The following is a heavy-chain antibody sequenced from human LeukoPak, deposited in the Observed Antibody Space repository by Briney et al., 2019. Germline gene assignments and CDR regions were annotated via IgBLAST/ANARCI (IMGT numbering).Heavy chain of an antibody. D-gene: IGHD3-9*01. Sequence: ASVKVSCKASGYTFTSYDINWVRQATGQGLEWMGWMNPNSGNTGYAQKFQGRVTMTRNTSISTAYMELSSLRSEDTAVYYCARAALEDILTGYYHNWFDPWGQGTLVTVSS. J-gene: IGHJ5*02. V-gene: IGHV1-8*01. CDR2: MNPNSGNT. CDR3: ARAALEDILTGYYHNWFDP. CDR1: GYTFTSYD.